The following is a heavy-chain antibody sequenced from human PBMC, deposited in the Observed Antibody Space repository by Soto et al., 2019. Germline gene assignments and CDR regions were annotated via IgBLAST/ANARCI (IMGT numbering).Heavy chain of an antibody. D-gene: IGHD3-10*01. V-gene: IGHV4-59*03. CDR1: GGSITSYY. Sequence: SLTCTVSGGSITSYYWSWIRQPPGKGLEWIGHIYYSGGTTYNPSLKSRVTISVDTSKNQFSLKLSSVTAADTAVYYCAGGTMGTGYFDFWGHGTLVTVSS. J-gene: IGHJ4*01. CDR2: IYYSGGT. CDR3: AGGTMGTGYFDF.